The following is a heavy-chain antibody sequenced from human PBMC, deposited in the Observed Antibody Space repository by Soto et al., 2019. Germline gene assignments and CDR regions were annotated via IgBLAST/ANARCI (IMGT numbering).Heavy chain of an antibody. D-gene: IGHD2-2*01. V-gene: IGHV6-1*01. CDR3: ARDNDIVVVPAAIGYGMDV. Sequence: PSQTLSLTCAISGDSVSSNSAAWNWIRQSPSRGLEWLGRTYYRSKWYNDYAVSVKSRITINPDTSKNQFSLQLNSVTPEDTAVYYCARDNDIVVVPAAIGYGMDVWGPGTTVTVYS. CDR2: TYYRSKWYN. J-gene: IGHJ6*02. CDR1: GDSVSSNSAA.